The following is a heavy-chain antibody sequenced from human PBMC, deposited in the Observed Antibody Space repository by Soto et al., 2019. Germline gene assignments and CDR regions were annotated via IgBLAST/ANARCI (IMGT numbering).Heavy chain of an antibody. CDR2: IYYSWST. Sequence: PSEILSLTWNVPVGSISSCDYCWSWIRQPPGTGLEWIGYIYYSWSTYYNPSLKSRVTISVDTSKNQFSLKLSSVTAADTAVYYCAREGYSYGYINWGQGTLVTVTS. CDR3: AREGYSYGYIN. CDR1: VGSISSCDYC. V-gene: IGHV4-30-4*01. J-gene: IGHJ4*02. D-gene: IGHD5-18*01.